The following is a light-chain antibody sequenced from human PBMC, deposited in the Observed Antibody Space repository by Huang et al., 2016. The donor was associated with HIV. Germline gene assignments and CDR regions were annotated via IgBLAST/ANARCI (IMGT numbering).Light chain of an antibody. CDR3: QQYSSYPWT. V-gene: IGKV1-5*01. Sequence: DIQMTQSPSTLSASVGDRVTIPSRASQSISSWLAWYQQKPGKAPKLLIYDASTLKSGVPSRFSGSGSGTDFTLTISSLQPDDFATYYCQQYSSYPWTFGPGTKVEI. CDR1: QSISSW. J-gene: IGKJ1*01. CDR2: DAS.